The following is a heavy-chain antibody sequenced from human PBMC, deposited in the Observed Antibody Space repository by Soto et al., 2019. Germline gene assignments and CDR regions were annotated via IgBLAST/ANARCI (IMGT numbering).Heavy chain of an antibody. Sequence: GECLKISCKGSGYSFTSDWISWVRQMAGKGLEWMGRIDPSDSYTNYSPSFQGHVTISADKSISTAYLQWSSLKASDTAMYYCARHFSGIRSTHYGMDVWGQGTTVTVSS. CDR1: GYSFTSDW. J-gene: IGHJ6*02. V-gene: IGHV5-10-1*01. D-gene: IGHD3-3*02. CDR3: ARHFSGIRSTHYGMDV. CDR2: IDPSDSYT.